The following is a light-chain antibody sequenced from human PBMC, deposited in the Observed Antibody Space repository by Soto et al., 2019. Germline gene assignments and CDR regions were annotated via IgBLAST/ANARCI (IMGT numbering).Light chain of an antibody. CDR1: SSNIGSNF. Sequence: QSVLTQPPSASGTPGQRVTISCSGSSSNIGSNFIYWYQQLPGTAPKLLIYRNNERPSGVPDRFSGSKSGTSASLAISGLLSDDEADYHCAAWDDSLSGVGFGGGTKLTVL. V-gene: IGLV1-47*01. CDR3: AAWDDSLSGVG. CDR2: RNN. J-gene: IGLJ2*01.